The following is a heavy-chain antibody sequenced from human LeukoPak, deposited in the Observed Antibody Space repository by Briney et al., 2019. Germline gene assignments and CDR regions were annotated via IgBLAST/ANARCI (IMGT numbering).Heavy chain of an antibody. CDR2: IHRAGRT. CDR3: GKTDIYFNPIDY. J-gene: IGHJ4*02. V-gene: IGHV4-4*02. CDR1: GVSISSSEW. D-gene: IGHD3-9*01. Sequence: PSETLSLTCAVSGVSISSSEWWIWVRQPPGQGLEWIGEIHRAGRTRYNPSLKSRATISMDYSKNQFSLKLTSVTAADTAIHYCGKTDIYFNPIDYWGPGSLVTVSS.